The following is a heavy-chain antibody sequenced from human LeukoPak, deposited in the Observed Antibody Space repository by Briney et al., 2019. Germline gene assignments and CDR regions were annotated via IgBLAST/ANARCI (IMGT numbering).Heavy chain of an antibody. J-gene: IGHJ3*02. D-gene: IGHD3-22*01. CDR3: AIPPPAGDSSGWYAFDI. Sequence: GESLKISCKGSGYSFTSNWIGWVRQMPGKGLEWMGIIYPGDSDTRYSPSFQGQVTISADKSISTAYLQWSSLKASDTAMYYCAIPPPAGDSSGWYAFDIWGQGTMVTVSS. CDR2: IYPGDSDT. CDR1: GYSFTSNW. V-gene: IGHV5-51*01.